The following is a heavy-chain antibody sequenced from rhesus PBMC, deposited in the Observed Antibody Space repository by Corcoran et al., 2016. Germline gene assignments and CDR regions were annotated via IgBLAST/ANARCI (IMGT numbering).Heavy chain of an antibody. J-gene: IGHJ4*01. CDR2: ISYTGGST. V-gene: IGHV3S18*01. D-gene: IGHD6-31*01. Sequence: EVQLVESGGGLAKPGGSLSLSCAASGLSFSDYSMSWVCKVTGRGLEWVSGISYTGGSTYYADSVKGRCTISRENAKNTLYRQMDSLRAEDTAVYYCARGPHPSSGWYFDYWGQGVLVTVSS. CDR3: ARGPHPSSGWYFDY. CDR1: GLSFSDYS.